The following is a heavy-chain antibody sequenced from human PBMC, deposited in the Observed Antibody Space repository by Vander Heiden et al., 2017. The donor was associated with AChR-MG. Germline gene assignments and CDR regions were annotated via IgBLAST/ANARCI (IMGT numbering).Heavy chain of an antibody. D-gene: IGHD2-15*01. CDR1: GFTVRRNY. CDR3: ARTDPTGYYFDY. CDR2: IYSGGST. V-gene: IGHV3-53*02. J-gene: IGHJ4*02. Sequence: EVQLVETGGGLIQPGGSLRLSCAASGFTVRRNYMSWVRQAPGKGLEWVSVIYSGGSTYYADSVKGRFTISRDNSKNTLYLQMNSLRAEDTAVYYCARTDPTGYYFDYWGQGTLVTVSS.